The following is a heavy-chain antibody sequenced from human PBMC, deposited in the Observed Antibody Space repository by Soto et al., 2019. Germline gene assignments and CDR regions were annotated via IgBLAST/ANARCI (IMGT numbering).Heavy chain of an antibody. D-gene: IGHD2-21*02. CDR3: ARGGHVVVVTAAVDY. CDR2: VNPSGGHT. Sequence: QVQLMQSGAEVKKPGASVKVSCKASGDTFTEYYIHWVRQAPGQGLEWMGTVNPSGGHTTYAQHFLGRVTMTRDTYTSTLYMELTSLTSEDTAVYYCARGGHVVVVTAAVDYWGQGTLVTVSS. J-gene: IGHJ4*02. V-gene: IGHV1-46*01. CDR1: GDTFTEYY.